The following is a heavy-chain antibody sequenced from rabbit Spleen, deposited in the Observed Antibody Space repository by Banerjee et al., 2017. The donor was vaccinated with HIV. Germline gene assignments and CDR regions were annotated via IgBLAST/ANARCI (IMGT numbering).Heavy chain of an antibody. CDR2: IYGGSGST. CDR1: GFSFSSSYW. Sequence: QSLEESGGDLVKPGASLTLTCTASGFSFSSSYWICWVPQAPGKRPEWIACIYGGSGSTIYGNWAKGRFTISKTSSTTVTLQMTSLTAADTATYFCARAYASAIGVYIQYFNLWGPGTLVTVS. J-gene: IGHJ4*01. CDR3: ARAYASAIGVYIQYFNL. V-gene: IGHV1S40*01. D-gene: IGHD1-1*01.